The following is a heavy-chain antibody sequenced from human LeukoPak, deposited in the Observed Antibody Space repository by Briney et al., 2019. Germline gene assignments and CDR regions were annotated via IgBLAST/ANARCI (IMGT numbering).Heavy chain of an antibody. J-gene: IGHJ3*02. V-gene: IGHV4-39*01. CDR3: ARHGRPGYGGYENAFDI. CDR1: GGSISSSTYY. Sequence: SETLSLTCTVSGGSISSSTYYWDRIRQPPGQGLEWIGNIYDSGDTYYTPSLKSRVTMFVDTSKNQFSLKLSSVTAADTAVYYCARHGRPGYGGYENAFDIWGQGTMVTVSS. D-gene: IGHD5-12*01. CDR2: IYDSGDT.